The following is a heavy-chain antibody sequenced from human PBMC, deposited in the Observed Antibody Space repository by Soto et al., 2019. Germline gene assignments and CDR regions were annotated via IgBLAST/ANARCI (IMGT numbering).Heavy chain of an antibody. CDR1: GGTFSSYT. V-gene: IGHV1-69*08. D-gene: IGHD3-22*01. Sequence: QVQLVQSGAEVKKPGSSVKVSCKASGGTFSSYTISWVRQAPGQGLEWMGRIIPILGIANYAQKFQGRVTITADKSTSTAYMELSSLRSEDTAVYYCARDDGYYYDSSGYFGMDVWGQGTTVTVSS. CDR3: ARDDGYYYDSSGYFGMDV. J-gene: IGHJ6*02. CDR2: IIPILGIA.